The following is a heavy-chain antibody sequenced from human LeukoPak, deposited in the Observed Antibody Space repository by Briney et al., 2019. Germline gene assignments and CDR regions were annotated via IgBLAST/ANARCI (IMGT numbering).Heavy chain of an antibody. Sequence: SETLSLTCTVSGGSISSSSYYWGWIRQPPGKGLEWIGSIYYSGSTYYNPSLKSRVTISVDTSKNQFSLKLSSVTAADTAVYYCASGPYYYDSSGYPYEVYYGMDVWGQGTTVTVSS. CDR1: GGSISSSSYY. CDR2: IYYSGST. V-gene: IGHV4-39*01. J-gene: IGHJ6*02. D-gene: IGHD3-22*01. CDR3: ASGPYYYDSSGYPYEVYYGMDV.